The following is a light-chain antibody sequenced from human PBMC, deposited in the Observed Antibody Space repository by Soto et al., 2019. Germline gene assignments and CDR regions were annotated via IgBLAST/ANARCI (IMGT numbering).Light chain of an antibody. Sequence: QSVLTQPPSASGTPGQIVAISCSGSSSNIGSNTVTWYQQLPGTAPKLLIYSTSQRSSGVPGRFSGSKSGASASLSISGLQSEDEADYYCCSYAGTYTYVFGTGTKLTVL. CDR1: SSNIGSNT. V-gene: IGLV1-44*01. CDR3: CSYAGTYTYV. J-gene: IGLJ1*01. CDR2: STS.